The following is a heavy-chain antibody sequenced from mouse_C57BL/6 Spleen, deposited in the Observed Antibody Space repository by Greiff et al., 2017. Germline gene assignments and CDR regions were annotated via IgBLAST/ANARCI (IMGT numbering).Heavy chain of an antibody. V-gene: IGHV1-64*01. D-gene: IGHD2-4*01. J-gene: IGHJ4*01. Sequence: QVQLQQSGAELVKPGASVKLSCKASGYTFTSYWMHWVKQRPGQGLEWIGMIHPNSGSTNYNEKFKSKATLTVDKSSSTAYMQLSSLTSEDSAVYYCARRDDYDGRYAMDYWGQGTSVTVSS. CDR1: GYTFTSYW. CDR3: ARRDDYDGRYAMDY. CDR2: IHPNSGST.